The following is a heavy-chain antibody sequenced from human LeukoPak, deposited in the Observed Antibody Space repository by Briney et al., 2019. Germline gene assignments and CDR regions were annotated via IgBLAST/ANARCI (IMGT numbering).Heavy chain of an antibody. V-gene: IGHV3-11*04. Sequence: LSLTCAVYGGSFSGYYWSWIRQPPGKGLEWVAYISHRADSIYYADSVKGRFTISRDNAKNSLYLQMNSLRAEDTAVYYCARDRFFGNYGLIDIWGQGTMVTVSS. J-gene: IGHJ3*02. CDR1: GGSFSGYY. CDR3: ARDRFFGNYGLIDI. D-gene: IGHD1-7*01. CDR2: ISHRADSI.